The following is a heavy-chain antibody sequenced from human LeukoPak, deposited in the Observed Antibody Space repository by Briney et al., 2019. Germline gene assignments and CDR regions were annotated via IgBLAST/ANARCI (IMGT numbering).Heavy chain of an antibody. Sequence: AESLQTSCKGSGYSFTSYWISWVRQRPGKGLEWMGRIDPSDSYTNYSPSFQGHVTISADKSISTAYLQRSSLKASDTAMYYCASPKPGGYSSGPDFDYWGQGTPVIVSS. CDR2: IDPSDSYT. D-gene: IGHD6-19*01. CDR3: ASPKPGGYSSGPDFDY. J-gene: IGHJ4*02. V-gene: IGHV5-10-1*01. CDR1: GYSFTSYW.